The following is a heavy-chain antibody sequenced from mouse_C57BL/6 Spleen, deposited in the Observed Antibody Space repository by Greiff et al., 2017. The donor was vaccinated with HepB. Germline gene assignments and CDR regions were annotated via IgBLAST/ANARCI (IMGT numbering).Heavy chain of an antibody. J-gene: IGHJ2*01. Sequence: VQLQQSGAELMKPGASVKLSCKATGYTFTGYWIEWVKQRPGHGLEWIGEILPGSGSTNYNEKFKGKATFTADTSSNTAYMQLSSLTTEDSAIYYCARWERSSYEEGSYFDYWGQGTTLTVSS. V-gene: IGHV1-9*01. D-gene: IGHD1-1*01. CDR1: GYTFTGYW. CDR2: ILPGSGST. CDR3: ARWERSSYEEGSYFDY.